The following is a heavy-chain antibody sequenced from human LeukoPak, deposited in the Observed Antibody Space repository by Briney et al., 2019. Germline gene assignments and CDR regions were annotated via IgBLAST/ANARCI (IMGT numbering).Heavy chain of an antibody. V-gene: IGHV1-18*01. CDR1: GYTFTSYV. D-gene: IGHD2-2*02. CDR3: ARRAGYCSSTSCYTGRFDY. CDR2: ISAYNGNT. J-gene: IGHJ4*02. Sequence: ASVKVSCKASGYTFTSYVISWVRQAPGQGLEWMGWISAYNGNTNYAQKLQGRVTMTTDTSTSTAYMELRSLRSDDTAVYDCARRAGYCSSTSCYTGRFDYWGQGTLVTVSS.